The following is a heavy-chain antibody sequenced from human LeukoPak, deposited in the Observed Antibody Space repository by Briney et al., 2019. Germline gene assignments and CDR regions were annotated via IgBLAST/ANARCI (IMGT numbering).Heavy chain of an antibody. J-gene: IGHJ5*02. D-gene: IGHD3-3*01. CDR3: ARDLFGLQFDP. CDR1: GFTFGRNW. CDR2: IKQDGSEK. Sequence: PGGSLRLSCAASGFTFGRNWMTWVRQAPGKGLEWVANIKQDGSEKYYVDFVKGRFTVSRDNAKNSLYLQMNSLRAEDTAVYYCARDLFGLQFDPWGQGTLVTVSS. V-gene: IGHV3-7*01.